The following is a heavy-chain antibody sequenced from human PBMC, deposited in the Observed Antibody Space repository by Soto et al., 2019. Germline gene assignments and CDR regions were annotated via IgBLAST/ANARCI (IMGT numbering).Heavy chain of an antibody. CDR1: GGSISGHY. D-gene: IGHD3-10*01. CDR3: ATRSGYFDY. J-gene: IGHJ4*02. V-gene: IGHV4-59*11. Sequence: PSETLSLTCTVSGGSISGHYWIWIRQPPGEGMEWIGYIFYSGSTTYNNNPSLKSRVTISVDTSKNQFSLKLSSVTAADTAVYYCATRSGYFDYWGQGTLVTVSS. CDR2: IFYSGSTTY.